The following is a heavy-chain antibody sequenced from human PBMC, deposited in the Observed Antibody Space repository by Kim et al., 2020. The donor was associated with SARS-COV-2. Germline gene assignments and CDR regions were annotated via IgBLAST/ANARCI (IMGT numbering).Heavy chain of an antibody. CDR2: IWYDGSNK. Sequence: GGSLRLSCAASGFTFSSYGMHWVRQAPGKGLEWVAVIWYDGSNKYYADSVKGRFTISRDNSKNTLYLQMNSLRAEDTAVYYCAKDVSQDTAMVKRPHSYLDYWGQGTLVTVSS. CDR3: AKDVSQDTAMVKRPHSYLDY. V-gene: IGHV3-33*06. J-gene: IGHJ4*02. D-gene: IGHD5-18*01. CDR1: GFTFSSYG.